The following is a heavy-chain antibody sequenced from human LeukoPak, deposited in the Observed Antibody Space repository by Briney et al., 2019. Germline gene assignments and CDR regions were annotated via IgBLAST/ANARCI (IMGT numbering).Heavy chain of an antibody. CDR2: ISAYNGNT. D-gene: IGHD6-13*01. CDR1: GYTFTSYD. Sequence: ASVKVSCKASGYTFTSYDISWVRQAPGQGLEWMGWISAYNGNTNYAQKLQGRVTMTTDTSTSTAYMELRSLRSDDTAVYYCARDLIRCDSSSWQGDAWCDPWGQGTLVTVS. J-gene: IGHJ5*02. CDR3: ARDLIRCDSSSWQGDAWCDP. V-gene: IGHV1-18*01.